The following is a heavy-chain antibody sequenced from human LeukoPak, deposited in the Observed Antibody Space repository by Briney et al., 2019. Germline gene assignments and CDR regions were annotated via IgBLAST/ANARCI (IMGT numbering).Heavy chain of an antibody. CDR2: INWRGDNT. CDR1: GFTFEDHG. D-gene: IGHD6-13*01. J-gene: IGHJ4*02. Sequence: GGSLRLSCGASGFTFEDHGMTWVRQAPGKGLEWVSGINWRGDNTGYADSVKGQFTISRDNAKSSLYLQMSSLRVEDTALYYCARERTEAAGNPSDYWGQGALVTVSS. CDR3: ARERTEAAGNPSDY. V-gene: IGHV3-20*04.